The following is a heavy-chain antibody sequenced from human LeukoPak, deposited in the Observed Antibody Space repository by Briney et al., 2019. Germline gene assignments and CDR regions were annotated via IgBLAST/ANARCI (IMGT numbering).Heavy chain of an antibody. D-gene: IGHD3-3*01. CDR2: IYSGGST. CDR3: ARGFRGDFWSGYYFDY. CDR1: GFTVSSNY. J-gene: IGHJ4*02. Sequence: AGGSLRLSCAASGFTVSSNYMSWVRQAPEKGLEWVSVIYSGGSTYYADSVKGRFTISRDNSKNTLYLQMNSLRAEDTAVYYCARGFRGDFWSGYYFDYWGQGTLVTVSS. V-gene: IGHV3-66*01.